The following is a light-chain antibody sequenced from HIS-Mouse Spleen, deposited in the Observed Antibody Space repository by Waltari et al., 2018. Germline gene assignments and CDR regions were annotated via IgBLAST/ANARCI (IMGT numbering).Light chain of an antibody. J-gene: IGLJ1*01. CDR1: SSDVGGYNY. CDR3: SSYAGSNNSLYV. V-gene: IGLV2-8*01. Sequence: QSALTQPPSASGSPGQSVTISCTGTSSDVGGYNYVSWYQQHPGKAPKLMIYEVSNRPSGFPYRFSGSKSGNTASLTVSGLQAEDEADYYCSSYAGSNNSLYVFGTGTKVTVL. CDR2: EVS.